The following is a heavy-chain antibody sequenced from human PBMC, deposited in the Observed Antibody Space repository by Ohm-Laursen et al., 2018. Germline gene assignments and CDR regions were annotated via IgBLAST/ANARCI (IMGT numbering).Heavy chain of an antibody. J-gene: IGHJ4*02. Sequence: GTLSLTCTVSGGSISSYYWSWIRQPPGKGLEWIGYIYYSGSTNYNPSLKSRVTISVDTSKNQFSLKLSSVTAADTAVYYCARLGLGGYWGQGTLVTVSS. V-gene: IGHV4-59*01. D-gene: IGHD3-16*01. CDR3: ARLGLGGY. CDR1: GGSISSYY. CDR2: IYYSGST.